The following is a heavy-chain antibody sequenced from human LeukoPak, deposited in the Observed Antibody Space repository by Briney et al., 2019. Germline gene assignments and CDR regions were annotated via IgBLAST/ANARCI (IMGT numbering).Heavy chain of an antibody. CDR1: GFTFSSYR. V-gene: IGHV3-21*06. CDR3: ARDRGVEVPGSFDS. D-gene: IGHD2-2*01. J-gene: IGHJ4*02. Sequence: GGTLRLSCAASGFTFSSYRKNWVRQAPGKGLEWVSSISFNSNYIYYADSLKGRFTISRDKAKNSLYLQMNSLRAEDTAFYYCARDRGVEVPGSFDSWGQGTLVTVSS. CDR2: ISFNSNYI.